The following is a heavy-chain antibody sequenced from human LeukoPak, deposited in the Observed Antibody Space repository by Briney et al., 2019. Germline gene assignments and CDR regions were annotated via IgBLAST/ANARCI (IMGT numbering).Heavy chain of an antibody. Sequence: GRSLRLSCAASGFTFSGYAVHWVRQAPGKGLEWVAVISYDGSHEYYADSVEGRFTSSRDNSKNTLYLQMNSLRPEDTAVYYCAKDLGPSGLGSGWPFDYWGQGTLVTVSS. CDR2: ISYDGSHE. D-gene: IGHD6-19*01. V-gene: IGHV3-30*18. CDR3: AKDLGPSGLGSGWPFDY. CDR1: GFTFSGYA. J-gene: IGHJ4*02.